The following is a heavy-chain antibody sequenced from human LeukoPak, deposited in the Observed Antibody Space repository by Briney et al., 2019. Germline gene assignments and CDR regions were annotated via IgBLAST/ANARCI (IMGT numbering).Heavy chain of an antibody. J-gene: IGHJ4*02. V-gene: IGHV3-7*01. D-gene: IGHD1-14*01. CDR3: ARGGRYYFAY. Sequence: GGSLRLSCAASGFSFSSYWMSWVGQAPGKGLQWVANIKEDGSGKYYVDSVKDRFTISRDNAKNSLYLQMNSLRAEDTAIYYCARGGRYYFAYWGQGTLVTVSS. CDR1: GFSFSSYW. CDR2: IKEDGSGK.